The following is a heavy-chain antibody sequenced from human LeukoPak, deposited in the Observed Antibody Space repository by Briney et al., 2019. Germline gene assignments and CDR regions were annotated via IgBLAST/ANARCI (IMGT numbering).Heavy chain of an antibody. D-gene: IGHD2-2*01. CDR2: VHPSGGTT. Sequence: ASVKVSCKASGYTFTNYYMHWMRQAPGQGLVWMGIVHPSGGTTTYAQKFQGRLTVTRDTSTSTVYMELSSLRSEDTAVYYCAREIPASYYFDYWGQGSLVTVSS. CDR3: AREIPASYYFDY. V-gene: IGHV1-46*01. J-gene: IGHJ4*02. CDR1: GYTFTNYY.